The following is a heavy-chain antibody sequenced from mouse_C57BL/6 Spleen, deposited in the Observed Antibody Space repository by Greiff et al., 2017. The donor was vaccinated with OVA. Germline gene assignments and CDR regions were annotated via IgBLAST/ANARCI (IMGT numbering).Heavy chain of an antibody. D-gene: IGHD2-3*01. CDR1: GYSITSGYY. CDR2: ISYDGSN. Sequence: EVQLQQSGPGLVKPSQSLSLTCSVTGYSITSGYYWNWIRQFPGNKLEWMGYISYDGSNNYNPSLKNRISITRDTSKNQFFLKLNSVTTEDTATYYCARYDGYFYWYFDVWGTGTTVTVSS. CDR3: ARYDGYFYWYFDV. J-gene: IGHJ1*03. V-gene: IGHV3-6*01.